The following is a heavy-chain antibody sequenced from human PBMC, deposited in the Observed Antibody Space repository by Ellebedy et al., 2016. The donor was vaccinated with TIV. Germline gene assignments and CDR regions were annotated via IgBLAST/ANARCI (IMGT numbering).Heavy chain of an antibody. Sequence: GSLRLXXAVYGGSFSGYYWSWIRQPPGKGLEWIGEINHSGSTNYNPSLKSRVTISVDTSKNQFSLKLSSVTAADTAVYYCARRTRQTSFRHFNWFDPWGQGTLVTVSS. J-gene: IGHJ5*02. CDR3: ARRTRQTSFRHFNWFDP. CDR1: GGSFSGYY. CDR2: INHSGST. V-gene: IGHV4-34*01. D-gene: IGHD2-21*01.